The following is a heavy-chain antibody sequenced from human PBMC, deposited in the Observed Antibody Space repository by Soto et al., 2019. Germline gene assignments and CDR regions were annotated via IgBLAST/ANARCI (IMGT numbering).Heavy chain of an antibody. J-gene: IGHJ4*02. D-gene: IGHD3-22*01. V-gene: IGHV4-4*02. CDR1: GNSISTTNW. Sequence: QVELQESGPGLVKPSGTLSLTCAVFGNSISTTNWWSWVRQSPGKGLEWIGEIYHSGTSNYNPSHKSRVTISLDKSKNQFSLKLSSVTAADTAVYYCARDVGYHYDGSPSGQFDFWGQGTLVIVSS. CDR2: IYHSGTS. CDR3: ARDVGYHYDGSPSGQFDF.